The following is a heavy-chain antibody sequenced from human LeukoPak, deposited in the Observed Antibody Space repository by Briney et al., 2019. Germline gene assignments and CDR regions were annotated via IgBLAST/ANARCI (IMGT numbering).Heavy chain of an antibody. V-gene: IGHV3-53*01. D-gene: IGHD3-22*01. J-gene: IGHJ4*02. CDR1: GFTVSSNY. CDR2: IYSNDTT. CDR3: AKDLMYYYDSSGFVNDY. Sequence: GGSLRLSCAASGFTVSSNYLGWVRQAPGKGLDRVSIIYSNDTTFYADSVKGRFTISRDNSKNTLYLQMNSLRAEDTALYYCAKDLMYYYDSSGFVNDYWGQGTLVTVS.